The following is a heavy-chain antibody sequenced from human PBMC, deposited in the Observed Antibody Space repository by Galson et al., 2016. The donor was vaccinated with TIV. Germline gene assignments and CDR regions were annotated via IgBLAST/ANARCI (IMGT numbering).Heavy chain of an antibody. CDR2: IYSGVA. J-gene: IGHJ3*02. Sequence: SLRLSCAASGFSVSNIYMTWVRQAPGKGLEWVSVIYSGVAHYADSVKGRLFLSRDSTKNPLDLQMNSLRVEDTAVYYCAYLGDGVDGFDTWGQGTLVIVSS. D-gene: IGHD5-24*01. V-gene: IGHV3-53*01. CDR3: AYLGDGVDGFDT. CDR1: GFSVSNIY.